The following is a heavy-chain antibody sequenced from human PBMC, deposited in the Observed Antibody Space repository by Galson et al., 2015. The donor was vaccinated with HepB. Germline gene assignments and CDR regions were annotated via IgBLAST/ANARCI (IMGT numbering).Heavy chain of an antibody. J-gene: IGHJ4*02. V-gene: IGHV3-64D*06. D-gene: IGHD5-12*01. CDR3: VKDGTATMTHLDY. CDR1: GCDYRVHG. CDR2: CCENGDNA. Sequence: PLRDSCVAQGCDYRVHGMQWAREAPGEGLESGSTCCENGDNAYHADSLKGRFTISRDNSKNTRYLQMSGLRVEDTALYYCVKDGTATMTHLDYWGQGTLVTVSS.